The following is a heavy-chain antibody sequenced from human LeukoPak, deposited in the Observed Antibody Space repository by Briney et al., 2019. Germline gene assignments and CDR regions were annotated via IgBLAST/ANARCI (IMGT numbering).Heavy chain of an antibody. CDR3: TKESGGGNSDLDY. J-gene: IGHJ4*02. CDR2: TSGDGGRS. D-gene: IGHD4-23*01. CDR1: GFTFYGYA. V-gene: IGHV3-43*02. Sequence: PGGSLRFSCAASGFTFYGYALHWVGQAPGKGLEWFSLTSGDGGRSYYTDSVKGRVTIFRYNSKNSLYLQMLSLRTADTALYYCTKESGGGNSDLDYWGQGTLVTVST.